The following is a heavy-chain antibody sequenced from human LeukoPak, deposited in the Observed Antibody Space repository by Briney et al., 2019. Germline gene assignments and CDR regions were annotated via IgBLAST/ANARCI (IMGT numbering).Heavy chain of an antibody. V-gene: IGHV4-34*01. D-gene: IGHD3-22*01. Sequence: SETLSLTCAVYGGSFSGYYWSWIRQPPGKGLEWIGYIYYSGSTYYNPSLKSRVTISVDTSKNQFSLKLSSVTAADTAVYYCASSSSGSRGRFDYWGQGTLVTVSS. J-gene: IGHJ4*02. CDR1: GGSFSGYY. CDR3: ASSSSGSRGRFDY. CDR2: IYYSGST.